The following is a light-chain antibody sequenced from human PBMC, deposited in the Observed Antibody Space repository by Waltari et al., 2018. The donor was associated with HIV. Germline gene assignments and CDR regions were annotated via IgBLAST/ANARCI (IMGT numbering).Light chain of an antibody. CDR1: QSVSSN. J-gene: IGKJ1*01. V-gene: IGKV3-15*01. Sequence: EIVMTQSPATLSVSPGERATLSCRASQSVSSNLAWYQQKPGQAPRLLIYGASTRATCIPAMFSGSGSGTEFTLTISSLQSEDFAVYYCQQYNNWLTWTFGQGTKVEIK. CDR3: QQYNNWLTWT. CDR2: GAS.